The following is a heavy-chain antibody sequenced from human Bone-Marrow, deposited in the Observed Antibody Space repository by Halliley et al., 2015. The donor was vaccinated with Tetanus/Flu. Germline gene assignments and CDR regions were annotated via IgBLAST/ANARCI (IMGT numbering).Heavy chain of an antibody. V-gene: IGHV6-1*01. Sequence: RTYFRSKWYNEYAESVKSRISVSPDTSKNQFSLQLNSVTPEDTAVYYCARGGNLVRGVVGFDSWGQGTLVTVSS. D-gene: IGHD3-10*01. CDR3: ARGGNLVRGVVGFDS. J-gene: IGHJ4*02. CDR2: TYFRSKWYN.